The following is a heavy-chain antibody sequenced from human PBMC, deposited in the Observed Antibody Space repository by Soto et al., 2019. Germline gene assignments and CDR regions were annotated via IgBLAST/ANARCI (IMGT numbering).Heavy chain of an antibody. CDR3: ASQDSSGYDY. J-gene: IGHJ4*02. V-gene: IGHV3-21*01. D-gene: IGHD3-22*01. CDR1: GLTFSSYS. Sequence: GGSLRLSCAASGLTFSSYSMNWVRQAPGKGLEWVSSISSSSSYIYYADSVKGRFTISRDNAKNSLYLQMNSLRAEDTAVYYCASQDSSGYDYWGQGTLVTVSS. CDR2: ISSSSSYI.